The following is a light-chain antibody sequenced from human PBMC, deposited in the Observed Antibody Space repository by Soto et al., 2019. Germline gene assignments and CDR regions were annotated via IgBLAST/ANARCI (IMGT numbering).Light chain of an antibody. V-gene: IGLV1-40*01. CDR1: SSNFGAGYD. CDR2: NIK. J-gene: IGLJ1*01. CDR3: QSNDISLNAYV. Sequence: QSVLTQPPSMSGAPGQRVNISCTGSSSNFGAGYDVHWYLQRPGTGPKLLMSNIKNRPSGVPDRFSGSTSGTSASLAITGLQAEDEADDYCQSNDISLNAYVFGTGTKVTVL.